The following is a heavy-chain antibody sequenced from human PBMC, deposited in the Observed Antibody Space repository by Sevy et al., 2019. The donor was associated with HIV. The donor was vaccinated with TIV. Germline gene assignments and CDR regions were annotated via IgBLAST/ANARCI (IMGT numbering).Heavy chain of an antibody. V-gene: IGHV3-9*01. J-gene: IGHJ4*02. CDR2: LSRHSGTI. Sequence: GGSLRLSCAASGFTFDDYAMHWVRQAPGKGLEWVSGLSRHSGTIGYADSVKGRFTISRDNARNSLYLQMNSLRPADTALYYCTRDAGYSVGWYPSNYWGQGTLVTVSS. D-gene: IGHD6-19*01. CDR1: GFTFDDYA. CDR3: TRDAGYSVGWYPSNY.